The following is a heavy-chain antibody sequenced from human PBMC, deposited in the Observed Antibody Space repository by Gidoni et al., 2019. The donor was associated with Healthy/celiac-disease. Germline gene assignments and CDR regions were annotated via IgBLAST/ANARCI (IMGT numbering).Heavy chain of an antibody. Sequence: QVQLQESGPGLVKPSQTLSLTCTVSGGSISSGDYYWSWIRQPPGKGLEWIGYIYYSGSTYYNPSLKSRVTISVDTSKNQFSLKLSSVTAADTAVYYCARDRGPCGSCYSGRYYYGMDVWGQGTTVTVSS. V-gene: IGHV4-30-4*01. J-gene: IGHJ6*02. CDR3: ARDRGPCGSCYSGRYYYGMDV. CDR1: GGSISSGDYY. CDR2: IYYSGST. D-gene: IGHD2-15*01.